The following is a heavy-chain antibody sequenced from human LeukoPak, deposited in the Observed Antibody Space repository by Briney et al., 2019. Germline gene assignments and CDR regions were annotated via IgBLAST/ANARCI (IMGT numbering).Heavy chain of an antibody. CDR1: GGSISSSSYY. J-gene: IGHJ4*02. CDR3: ARVGSQYSSSWNFDY. Sequence: SETLSLTCTVSGGSISSSSYYWGWIRQPPGKGLEWIGIIYYSGSTYYNPSLKSRLTISVDTSKNQFSLKLSSVTAADTAVYYCARVGSQYSSSWNFDYWGQGTLVTVSS. V-gene: IGHV4-39*07. CDR2: IYYSGST. D-gene: IGHD6-13*01.